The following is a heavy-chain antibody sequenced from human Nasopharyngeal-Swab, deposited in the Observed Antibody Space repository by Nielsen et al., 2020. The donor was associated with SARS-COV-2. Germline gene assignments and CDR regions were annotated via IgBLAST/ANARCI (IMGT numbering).Heavy chain of an antibody. CDR1: GFNFSNYE. J-gene: IGHJ5*02. D-gene: IGHD6-19*01. V-gene: IGHV3-48*03. CDR2: ISSSGTTI. CDR3: ARASRGWS. Sequence: GESLKISCPASGFNFSNYEMNWVRQAPGKGLEWISYISSSGTTIYSTESVRGRFTISRGNAENSLSLQMNSLREEDTAVYYCARASRGWSWGQGTLVTVSS.